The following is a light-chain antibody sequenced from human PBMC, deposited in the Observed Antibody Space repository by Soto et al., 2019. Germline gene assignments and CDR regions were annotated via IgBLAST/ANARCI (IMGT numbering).Light chain of an antibody. CDR3: CSYVVRNTWYVR. CDR1: SSDVGRYNL. CDR2: EVS. Sequence: QSALTQPASVSGSPGQAITIPCTGTSSDVGRYNLVSWYQHHPGKAPKLILYEVSKRPSGVSNRFSGSKSGNTASLTISDLPADAEGGDGCCSYVVRNTWYVRVGGGTKLTVL. V-gene: IGLV2-23*02. J-gene: IGLJ2*01.